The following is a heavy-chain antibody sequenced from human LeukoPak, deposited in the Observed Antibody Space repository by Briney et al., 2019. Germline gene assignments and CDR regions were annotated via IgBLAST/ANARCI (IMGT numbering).Heavy chain of an antibody. J-gene: IGHJ5*02. V-gene: IGHV3-11*01. CDR3: AKDRAGGGYYDSSGPNWFDP. CDR1: GFIFSDYY. Sequence: GSLRLSCAASGFIFSDYYMGWIRQAPGKGLEWVSYISNKGSSSTTYYADSVKGRFTISRDNSKNTLYLQMNSLRAEDTAVYYCAKDRAGGGYYDSSGPNWFDPWGQGTLVTVSS. CDR2: ISNKGSSSTT. D-gene: IGHD3-22*01.